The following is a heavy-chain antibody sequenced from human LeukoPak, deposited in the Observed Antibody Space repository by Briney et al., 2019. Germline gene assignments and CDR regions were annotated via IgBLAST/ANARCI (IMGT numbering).Heavy chain of an antibody. Sequence: SETLSLTCAVYGGSFSGYYWSWIRQPPGKGLEWIGEINHSGSTNYNPSLKSRVTISVDTSRNQFSLKLSSVTAADTAVYYCARHMDSGSYPHWFDPWGQGTLVTVSS. CDR1: GGSFSGYY. D-gene: IGHD1-26*01. V-gene: IGHV4-34*01. CDR2: INHSGST. J-gene: IGHJ5*02. CDR3: ARHMDSGSYPHWFDP.